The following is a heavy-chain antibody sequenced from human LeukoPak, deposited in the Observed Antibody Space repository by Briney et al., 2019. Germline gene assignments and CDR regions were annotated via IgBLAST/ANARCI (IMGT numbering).Heavy chain of an antibody. Sequence: PGGSLRLSCAASGFTFSSYAMSWVRQAPGKGLEWVSAISGGGGSTYYAGSVKGRFTISRDNSKNTLYLQMNSLRAEDTAVYYCASSDPIRYGDYGSFDYWGQGTLVTVSS. V-gene: IGHV3-23*01. CDR3: ASSDPIRYGDYGSFDY. D-gene: IGHD4-17*01. J-gene: IGHJ4*02. CDR1: GFTFSSYA. CDR2: ISGGGGST.